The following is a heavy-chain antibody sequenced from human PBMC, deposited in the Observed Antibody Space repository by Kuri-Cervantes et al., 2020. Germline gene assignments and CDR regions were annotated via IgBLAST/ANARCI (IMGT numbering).Heavy chain of an antibody. CDR2: ISAYNGNT. CDR1: GYTFTNYG. J-gene: IGHJ2*01. Sequence: ASVKVSCKASGYTFTNYGISWVRQAPGQGLEWMGWISAYNGNTNYAQKLQGRVTMTTDTSTSTAYMELRSLGSDDTAVYYCAREQQPQWGLCYFDLWGRGTLVTVSS. D-gene: IGHD6-13*01. CDR3: AREQQPQWGLCYFDL. V-gene: IGHV1-18*01.